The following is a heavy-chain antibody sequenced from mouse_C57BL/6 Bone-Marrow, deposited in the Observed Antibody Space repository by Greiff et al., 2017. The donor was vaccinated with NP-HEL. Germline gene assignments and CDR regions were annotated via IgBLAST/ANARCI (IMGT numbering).Heavy chain of an antibody. CDR1: GFTFSSYA. CDR2: ISDGGSYT. CDR3: ARNWDLAY. D-gene: IGHD4-1*01. J-gene: IGHJ3*01. V-gene: IGHV5-4*03. Sequence: DVMLVESGGGLVKPGGSLKLSCAASGFTFSSYAMSWVRQTPEKRLEWVATISDGGSYTYYPDNVKGRFTISRDNAKNNLYLQMSHLKSEDTAMYYCARNWDLAYWGQGTLVTVSA.